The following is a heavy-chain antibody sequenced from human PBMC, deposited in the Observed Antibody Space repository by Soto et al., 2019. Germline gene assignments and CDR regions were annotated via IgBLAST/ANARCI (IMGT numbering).Heavy chain of an antibody. D-gene: IGHD3-22*01. Sequence: QLQLQESGSGLVKPSQTLSLTCAVSGGSISSGGYSWSWIRQPPGKGLEWIGYIYHSGSTYYNPSLKSRVTISVDRSNNQFSLKLSSVTAADTAVYYCARSGSYYDSARWYFDLWGRGTLVTVSS. V-gene: IGHV4-30-2*01. CDR3: ARSGSYYDSARWYFDL. CDR1: GGSISSGGYS. CDR2: IYHSGST. J-gene: IGHJ2*01.